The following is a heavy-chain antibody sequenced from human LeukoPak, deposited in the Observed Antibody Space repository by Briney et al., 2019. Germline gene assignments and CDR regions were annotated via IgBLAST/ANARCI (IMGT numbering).Heavy chain of an antibody. V-gene: IGHV1-8*03. CDR2: MNPNSGNT. CDR3: ARGPMGVPAAIDYYYYMDV. Sequence: ASVKVSCKASGYTFTSYDINWVRQATGQGLEWMGWMNPNSGNTGYAQKLQGRVTITRNTSISTAYMELSSLRSEDTAVYYCARGPMGVPAAIDYYYYMDVWGKGTTVTVSS. J-gene: IGHJ6*03. CDR1: GYTFTSYD. D-gene: IGHD2-2*02.